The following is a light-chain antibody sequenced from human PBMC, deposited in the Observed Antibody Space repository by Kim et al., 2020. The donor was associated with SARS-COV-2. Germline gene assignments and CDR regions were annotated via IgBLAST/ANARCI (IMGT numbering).Light chain of an antibody. J-gene: IGLJ2*01. Sequence: SYELTQPPSVSVYPGQTASITCSGDKLGDKYASWYQQKAGHSPVLVIFQDNKRPSGIPERFSGSNSGDTATLTISGTQAMDEADYYCQAWDSIVVFGGGTQLTVL. V-gene: IGLV3-1*01. CDR1: KLGDKY. CDR2: QDN. CDR3: QAWDSIVV.